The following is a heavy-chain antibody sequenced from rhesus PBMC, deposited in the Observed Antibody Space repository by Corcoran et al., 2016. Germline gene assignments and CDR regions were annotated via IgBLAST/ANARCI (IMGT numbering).Heavy chain of an antibody. V-gene: IGHV4S9*01. Sequence: QVQLQESGPGLVKPSETLSLTCAVSGGSISDSYYWNWIRQPPGKGLGWIGNIYGNRARTNYNPSLKSRVTSSKDTSKNQFFLKLSSVTAADTAVYYCARSLYYSGTYCDYWGQGVLVTVAS. CDR1: GGSISDSYY. D-gene: IGHD3-16*01. CDR2: IYGNRART. J-gene: IGHJ4*01. CDR3: ARSLYYSGTYCDY.